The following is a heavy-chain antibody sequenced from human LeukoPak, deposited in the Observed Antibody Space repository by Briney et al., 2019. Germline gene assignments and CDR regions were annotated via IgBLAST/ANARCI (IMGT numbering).Heavy chain of an antibody. J-gene: IGHJ4*02. CDR3: VGDRPRTGSAWDFVY. D-gene: IGHD3-9*01. V-gene: IGHV3-74*01. CDR2: INGDGTRT. Sequence: GGSLRLSCAASGFTFSIYNMHWVRQAPGKGLVWVSRINGDGTRTNYADAVKGRFTVSRDNAKNTLYLQMNSVRAEDTAVYYCVGDRPRTGSAWDFVYWGQGILVTVSS. CDR1: GFTFSIYN.